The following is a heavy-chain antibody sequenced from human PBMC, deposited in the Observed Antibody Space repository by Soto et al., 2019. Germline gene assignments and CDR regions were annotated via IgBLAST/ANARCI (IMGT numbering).Heavy chain of an antibody. J-gene: IGHJ6*02. D-gene: IGHD5-18*01. CDR3: ARDRAIQLWQPESYYYYGMDV. CDR2: INSDGSST. V-gene: IGHV3-74*01. CDR1: GFTFSSYW. Sequence: EVQLVESGGGLVQPGGSLRLSYAASGFTFSSYWMHWVRQAPGKGLVWVSRINSDGSSTSYADSVKGRFTISRDNAKNTLYLQMNSLRAEDTAVYYCARDRAIQLWQPESYYYYGMDVWGQGTTVTVSS.